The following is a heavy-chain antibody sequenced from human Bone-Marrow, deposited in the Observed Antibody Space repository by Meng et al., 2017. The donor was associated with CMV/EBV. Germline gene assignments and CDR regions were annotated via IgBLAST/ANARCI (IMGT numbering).Heavy chain of an antibody. D-gene: IGHD3-16*01. V-gene: IGHV3-11*04. Sequence: GESLKISCAASGFTFSDYYMSWIRQAPGKGLEWVSYISSSGSTIYYADSVKGRFTISRDNAKNSLYLQMNSLRAEDTAGYYCARGHILGDDAFDIWGQGTMVTVSS. CDR2: ISSSGSTI. CDR1: GFTFSDYY. CDR3: ARGHILGDDAFDI. J-gene: IGHJ3*02.